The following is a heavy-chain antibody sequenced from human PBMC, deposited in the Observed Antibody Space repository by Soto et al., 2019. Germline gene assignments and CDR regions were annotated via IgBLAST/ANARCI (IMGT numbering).Heavy chain of an antibody. V-gene: IGHV3-21*01. CDR2: ISPSTSLI. Sequence: EVHLVESGGGLVKPGGSLRLSCAVSGFTFSSCTMNWVRQAPGKGLEWVSSISPSTSLIYYADSVKGRFTISRDNAKNSLFLQMNSLRAEDTAVYYCSGCSGGACHQNYGMDVWGQGTTVTVSS. CDR3: SGCSGGACHQNYGMDV. CDR1: GFTFSSCT. D-gene: IGHD2-15*01. J-gene: IGHJ6*02.